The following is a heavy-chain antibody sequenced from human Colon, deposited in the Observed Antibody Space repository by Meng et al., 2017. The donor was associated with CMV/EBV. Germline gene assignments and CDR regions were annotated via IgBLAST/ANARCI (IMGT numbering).Heavy chain of an antibody. CDR1: GDNFISYD. Sequence: ASVTVSCKASGDNFISYDINWVRQATGQGLEWMGWMNPNSGDTGYAQKFQGRVTMIRNTSISTAYMELSSLRSEDTAVYYCARANWNDGIIENWLDPWGQGTLVTVSS. CDR2: MNPNSGDT. J-gene: IGHJ5*02. V-gene: IGHV1-8*01. CDR3: ARANWNDGIIENWLDP. D-gene: IGHD1-1*01.